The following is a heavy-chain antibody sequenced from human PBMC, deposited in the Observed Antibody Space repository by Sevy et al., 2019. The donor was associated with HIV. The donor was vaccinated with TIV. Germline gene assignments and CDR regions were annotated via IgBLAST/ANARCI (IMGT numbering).Heavy chain of an antibody. CDR2: IYYTGST. CDR3: ARGGFGELSSY. Sequence: SETLSLTCTVSGGSISGYYWSWIRQPPGKGLEWIGYIYYTGSTNYNPSLKSRVTISLDTSKNQFSLKLSSVTAADTAGYYCARGGFGELSSYWGQGTLVTASS. CDR1: GGSISGYY. V-gene: IGHV4-59*01. D-gene: IGHD3-10*01. J-gene: IGHJ4*02.